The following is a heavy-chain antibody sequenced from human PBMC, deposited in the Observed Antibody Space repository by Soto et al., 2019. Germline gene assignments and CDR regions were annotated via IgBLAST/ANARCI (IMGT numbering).Heavy chain of an antibody. CDR3: ARGTGGYRFDP. CDR1: GGSISSGRYH. J-gene: IGHJ5*02. Sequence: QVQLQESGPGLVKPSETLSLTCTVSGGSISSGRYHWTWIRQHPGKVLEYIGYIIDRGTTFYNPSLKGRVTISAATSKNQFSLKLTSVTASDTALYPFARGTGGYRFDPFGQGTLVTVSS. CDR2: IIDRGTT. D-gene: IGHD5-18*01. V-gene: IGHV4-31*03.